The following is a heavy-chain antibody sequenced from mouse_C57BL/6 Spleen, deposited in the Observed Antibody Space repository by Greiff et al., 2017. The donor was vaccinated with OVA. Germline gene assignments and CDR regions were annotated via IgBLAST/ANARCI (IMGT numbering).Heavy chain of an antibody. CDR3: ASYGNYRGDY. D-gene: IGHD2-1*01. CDR2: INPNNGGT. CDR1: GYTFTDYY. J-gene: IGHJ4*01. V-gene: IGHV1-26*01. Sequence: EVKLQQSGPELVKPGASVKISCKASGYTFTDYYMNWVKQSHGKSLEWIGDINPNNGGTSYNQKFKGKATLTVDKSSSTAYMELRSLTSEDSAVYYCASYGNYRGDYWGQGTSVTVSS.